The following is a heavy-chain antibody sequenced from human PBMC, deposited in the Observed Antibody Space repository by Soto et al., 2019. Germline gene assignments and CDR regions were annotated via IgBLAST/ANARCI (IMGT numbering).Heavy chain of an antibody. Sequence: SLRLSCTASGFTFSEYSMSWVRQAPGKGLEWVSSITHSGTYVYYADSVKGRFTISRDSASNPLFLQMTSLRAEDTAVYHCARARGNDWYSDYWGQGTLVTVSS. J-gene: IGHJ4*02. CDR1: GFTFSEYS. CDR2: ITHSGTYV. CDR3: ARARGNDWYSDY. D-gene: IGHD5-12*01. V-gene: IGHV3-21*01.